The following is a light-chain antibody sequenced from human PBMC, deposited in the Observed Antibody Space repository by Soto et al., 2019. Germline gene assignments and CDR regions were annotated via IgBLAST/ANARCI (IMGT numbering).Light chain of an antibody. Sequence: IQLTQSTSSLSASVGDRVTITCRASQGISSYLAWYQQKPGKAPKLLIYAASTLQSGVPSRFSGSGSGTDFTLTISSLHPEDFATYYCQQLNSYPRTLGQGTKVDIK. CDR3: QQLNSYPRT. CDR2: AAS. V-gene: IGKV1-9*01. J-gene: IGKJ1*01. CDR1: QGISSY.